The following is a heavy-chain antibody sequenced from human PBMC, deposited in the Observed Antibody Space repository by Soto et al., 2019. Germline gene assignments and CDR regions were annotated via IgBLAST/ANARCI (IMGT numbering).Heavy chain of an antibody. CDR3: ARKRNFGYERVGWFDP. J-gene: IGHJ5*02. D-gene: IGHD5-18*01. CDR2: INAGNGNT. Sequence: ASVKVSCKASGYTFTSYAMHWVRQAPGQRLEWMGWINAGNGNTKYSQKFQGRVTITRDTSASTAYMELSSLRSEDTAVYYCARKRNFGYERVGWFDPWGQGTLVTVSS. CDR1: GYTFTSYA. V-gene: IGHV1-3*01.